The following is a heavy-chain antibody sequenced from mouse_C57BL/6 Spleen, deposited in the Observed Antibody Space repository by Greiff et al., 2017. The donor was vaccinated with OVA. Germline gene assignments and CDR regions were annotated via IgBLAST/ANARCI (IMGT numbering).Heavy chain of an antibody. D-gene: IGHD2-3*01. CDR2: IDPSDSYT. V-gene: IGHV1-50*01. J-gene: IGHJ2*01. CDR3: ARLDDGYYGY. Sequence: VQLQQSGAELVKPGASVKLSCKASGYTFTSYWMQWVKQRPGQGLEWIGEIDPSDSYTNYNQKFKGKATLTVDTSSSTAYMQLSSLTSEDSAVYYCARLDDGYYGYWGQGTTLTVSS. CDR1: GYTFTSYW.